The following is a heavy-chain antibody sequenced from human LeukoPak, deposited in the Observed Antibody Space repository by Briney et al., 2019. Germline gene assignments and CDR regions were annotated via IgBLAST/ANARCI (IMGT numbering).Heavy chain of an antibody. J-gene: IGHJ4*02. CDR1: GYTFSNFG. Sequence: ASVKVSSKASGYTFSNFGINWVRQAPGQGLEWIAWISGNNDNPNYGQKFQGRFTVTTDSSTSTAYMELSSLRSDDTAVYYCASRKQQLVRSGHSFDYWGQGTLVTVSS. CDR2: ISGNNDNP. CDR3: ASRKQQLVRSGHSFDY. V-gene: IGHV1-18*01. D-gene: IGHD6-13*01.